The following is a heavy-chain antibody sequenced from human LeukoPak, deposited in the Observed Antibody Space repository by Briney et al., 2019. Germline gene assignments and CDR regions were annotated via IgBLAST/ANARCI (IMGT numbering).Heavy chain of an antibody. CDR3: ARYDFWSGEYYYYYMDV. CDR2: ISSSSSYI. J-gene: IGHJ6*03. Sequence: GGSLRLSCAASGFTFSSYSMNWVRQAPGKGLEWVSYISSSSSYIYYADSVKGRFTISRDNAKNSLYLQMNSLRAEDTAVYYCARYDFWSGEYYYYYMDVWGKGTTVTVSS. D-gene: IGHD3-3*01. V-gene: IGHV3-21*01. CDR1: GFTFSSYS.